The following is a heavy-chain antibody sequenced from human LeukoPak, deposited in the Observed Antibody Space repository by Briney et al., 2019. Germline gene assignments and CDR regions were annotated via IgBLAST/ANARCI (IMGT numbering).Heavy chain of an antibody. Sequence: PGGSLRLSCAASGFTFSTYWMSWVRQAPGKGLEWVANIKQDGSEKYFVDSVKGRFTTSRDNAKISLYLQMNSLRAEDTAVYYCARIGYSSGWYAFYFDCWGQGTLVTVSS. CDR1: GFTFSTYW. CDR3: ARIGYSSGWYAFYFDC. D-gene: IGHD6-19*01. CDR2: IKQDGSEK. V-gene: IGHV3-7*01. J-gene: IGHJ4*02.